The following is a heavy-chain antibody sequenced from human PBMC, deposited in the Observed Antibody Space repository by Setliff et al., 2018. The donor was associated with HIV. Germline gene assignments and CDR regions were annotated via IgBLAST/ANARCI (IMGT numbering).Heavy chain of an antibody. CDR3: ARLSLSLVRGIINSGDRFFDY. J-gene: IGHJ4*02. D-gene: IGHD3-10*01. Sequence: PSETLSLTCAVYGGSFSDYQWSWVRQSPGKGLEWIGKINHSGTTYYNPSLKSRVTISVDTSKNQFSLKLSSVTAADTAVYYCARLSLSLVRGIINSGDRFFDYWGQGSLVTVSS. CDR1: GGSFSDYQ. CDR2: INHSGTT. V-gene: IGHV4-34*01.